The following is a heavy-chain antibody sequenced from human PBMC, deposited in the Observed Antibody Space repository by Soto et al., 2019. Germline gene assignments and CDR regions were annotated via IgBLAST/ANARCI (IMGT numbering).Heavy chain of an antibody. CDR3: VKFRGRAYPYYYMDV. CDR1: GFTFSTYG. J-gene: IGHJ6*03. V-gene: IGHV3-23*01. CDR2: YGGSGGSR. Sequence: DVQLLEAGGGLVQWGGSLRLSCVTSGFTFSTYGMTWGRQAPGKGLEWVSYGGSGGSRYYAEFVKGRFTISRDNSKNSLSLEMNSLRAEDTATYYCVKFRGRAYPYYYMDVWGKGTTVTVSS. D-gene: IGHD3-10*01.